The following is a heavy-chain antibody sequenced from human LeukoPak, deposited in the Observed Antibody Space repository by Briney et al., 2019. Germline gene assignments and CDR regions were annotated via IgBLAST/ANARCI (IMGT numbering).Heavy chain of an antibody. CDR1: DYTFTTYG. V-gene: IGHV1-18*01. CDR2: ITPYNGNT. D-gene: IGHD3-16*01. Sequence: ASVKVSCKASDYTFTTYGISWVRQAPGQGLERMGWITPYNGNTNYVQKFQGRVTMTTDTSTSTAYMELRSLRSDDTAVYYCVTSPMITFGGVIENYYYYMDVWGKGTTVTVSS. J-gene: IGHJ6*03. CDR3: VTSPMITFGGVIENYYYYMDV.